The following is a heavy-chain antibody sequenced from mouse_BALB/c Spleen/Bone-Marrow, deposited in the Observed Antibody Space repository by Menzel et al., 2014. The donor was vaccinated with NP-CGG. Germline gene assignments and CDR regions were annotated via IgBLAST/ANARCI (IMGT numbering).Heavy chain of an antibody. Sequence: EVQLVESGGGLVQPGGSLKLSCAASGFTFSSYGMSRVRQTPDKRLELVATINSNGGSTYYPDSVKGRVTISRDNAKNTLYLQMSSLKSEDTAMYYCARERYYGNGRIFEYWGQGTTLTVSS. D-gene: IGHD1-1*01. CDR3: ARERYYGNGRIFEY. V-gene: IGHV5-6-3*01. J-gene: IGHJ2*01. CDR2: INSNGGST. CDR1: GFTFSSYG.